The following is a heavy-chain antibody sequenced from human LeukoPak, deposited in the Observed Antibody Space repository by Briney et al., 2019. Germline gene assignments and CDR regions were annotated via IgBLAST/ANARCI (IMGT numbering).Heavy chain of an antibody. CDR1: GGSFSGYY. J-gene: IGHJ4*02. D-gene: IGHD3-3*01. CDR3: ARGGYDFWSGYYRPFDY. CDR2: INHSGST. Sequence: SETLSLTCAVYGGSFSGYYWSWTRQPPGKGLEWIGEINHSGSTNYNPSLKSRVTISVDTSKNQFSLKLSSVTAADTAVYYCARGGYDFWSGYYRPFDYWGQGTLVTVSS. V-gene: IGHV4-34*01.